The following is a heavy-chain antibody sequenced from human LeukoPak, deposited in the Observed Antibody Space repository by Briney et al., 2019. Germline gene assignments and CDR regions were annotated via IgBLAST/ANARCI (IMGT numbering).Heavy chain of an antibody. D-gene: IGHD5-12*01. CDR1: GFTFSSYE. V-gene: IGHV3-48*03. CDR2: ISSSGSTI. J-gene: IGHJ4*02. CDR3: ARGHGGYGNYFDY. Sequence: GGSLRLFCAASGFTFSSYEMNWVRQAPGKGLEWVSYISSSGSTIYYADSVKGRFTISRDNAKNSLYLQMNSLRAEDTAVYYCARGHGGYGNYFDYWGQGTLVTVSS.